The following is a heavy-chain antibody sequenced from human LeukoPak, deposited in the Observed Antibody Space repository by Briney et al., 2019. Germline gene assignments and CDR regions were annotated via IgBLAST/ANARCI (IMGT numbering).Heavy chain of an antibody. J-gene: IGHJ4*02. CDR1: GYTFTSYA. CDR2: INAGNGNT. D-gene: IGHD2-15*01. Sequence: ASVKVSCKASGYTFTSYAMHWVRQAPGQRLEWMGWINAGNGNTKYSQKFQGRVTITRDTSASTAYMELSSLRSEDTAVYYCAREGYCSGGSCYILDYWGQGTLVTVSS. CDR3: AREGYCSGGSCYILDY. V-gene: IGHV1-3*01.